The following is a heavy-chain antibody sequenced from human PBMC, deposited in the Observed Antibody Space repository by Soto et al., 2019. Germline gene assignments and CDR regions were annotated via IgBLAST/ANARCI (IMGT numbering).Heavy chain of an antibody. J-gene: IGHJ4*02. CDR1: GGSISSPSYN. Sequence: QLQESGTGLLKPSETLSLTCSVSGGSISSPSYNWGWVRQAPGQGPEWLGTIFYSGTAHYNPPLKSRLALSVDTSRSQVSLSLTSVTAADTAVYYCTTVASTHFDSWGQGAQVTVSS. D-gene: IGHD4-17*01. V-gene: IGHV4-39*01. CDR2: IFYSGTA. CDR3: TTVASTHFDS.